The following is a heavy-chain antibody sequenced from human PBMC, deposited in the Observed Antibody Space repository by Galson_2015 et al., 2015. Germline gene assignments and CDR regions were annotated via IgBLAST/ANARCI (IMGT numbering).Heavy chain of an antibody. CDR2: ISYDGSNK. CDR3: ARDLVVRATRNFDY. CDR1: GFTFSSYA. J-gene: IGHJ4*02. Sequence: SLRLSCAASGFTFSSYAMHWVRQAPGKGLEWVAVISYDGSNKYYADSVKGRFTISRDNSKNTLYLQMNSLRAEDTAVYYCARDLVVRATRNFDYWGQGTLVTVSS. V-gene: IGHV3-30-3*01. D-gene: IGHD2-2*01.